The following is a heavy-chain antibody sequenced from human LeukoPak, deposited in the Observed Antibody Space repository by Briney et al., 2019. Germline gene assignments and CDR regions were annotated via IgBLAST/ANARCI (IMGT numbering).Heavy chain of an antibody. CDR3: ERGGRWLRFVFDY. CDR1: RFTFSSYS. CDR2: ISSSSGTI. D-gene: IGHD5-12*01. V-gene: IGHV3-48*02. J-gene: IGHJ4*02. Sequence: PRGSPRPSPAPSRFTFSSYSMNWVRQAPGKGLEWVSYISSSSGTIYYADSVKGRITISRDNAKNSLYLQMNSLRDEDAAVYYCERGGRWLRFVFDYWGQGTLVSVSS.